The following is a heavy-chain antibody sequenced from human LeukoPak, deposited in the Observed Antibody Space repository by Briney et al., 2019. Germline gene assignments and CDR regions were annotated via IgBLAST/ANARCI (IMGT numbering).Heavy chain of an antibody. CDR1: GGSISSGGFY. D-gene: IGHD3-22*01. CDR3: ARVGDSSGYYYIVEY. V-gene: IGHV4-31*03. J-gene: IGHJ4*02. Sequence: SQTLSLTCTVSGGSISSGGFYWSWIRQHPGKGLEWIGHISYSGGTYYNPSLKSRVTKSVDTSKNQLSLKLSSVTAADTAVYYCARVGDSSGYYYIVEYWGQGTLVTVSS. CDR2: ISYSGGT.